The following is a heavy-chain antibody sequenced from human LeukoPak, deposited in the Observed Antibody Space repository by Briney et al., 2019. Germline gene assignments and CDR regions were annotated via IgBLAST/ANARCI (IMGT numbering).Heavy chain of an antibody. V-gene: IGHV4-38-2*02. CDR1: GYSISSAYY. D-gene: IGHD1-26*01. J-gene: IGHJ4*02. Sequence: PSETLSLTCSVSGYSISSAYYWGWIRQPPGKGLEWIGTMYHSGSTNYNLSLKSRVTISVDTSKNQFSLKLSSVTAADTAVYYCARLGSYQGWHYFDYWGQGTLVTVSS. CDR2: MYHSGST. CDR3: ARLGSYQGWHYFDY.